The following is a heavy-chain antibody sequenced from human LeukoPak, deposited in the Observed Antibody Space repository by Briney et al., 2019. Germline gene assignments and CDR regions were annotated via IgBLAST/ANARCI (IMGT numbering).Heavy chain of an antibody. CDR1: NGSISNYY. V-gene: IGHV4-59*01. CDR2: VYFSGTA. Sequence: SETLSLTCTVSNGSISNYYWSWIRQPPGKGLEWIGCVYFSGTANYSPSLKSRVTISVDTSNNQFSLKLRSVTAADTAVYYCARSGNSYYYMDVWGKGTTVTVSS. D-gene: IGHD4-23*01. J-gene: IGHJ6*03. CDR3: ARSGNSYYYMDV.